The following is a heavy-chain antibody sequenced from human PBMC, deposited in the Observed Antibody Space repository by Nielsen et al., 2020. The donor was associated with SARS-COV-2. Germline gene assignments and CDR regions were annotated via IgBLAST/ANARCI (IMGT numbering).Heavy chain of an antibody. J-gene: IGHJ6*02. V-gene: IGHV3-30*18. CDR2: ISYDGSNK. Sequence: GESLKISCAASGFTFSSYGMHWVRQAPGKGLEWVAVISYDGSNKCYADSVKGRFTISRDNSKNTLYLQMNSLRAEDTAVYYCAKDDGDSYYYYGMDVWGQGTTVTVSS. D-gene: IGHD7-27*01. CDR3: AKDDGDSYYYYGMDV. CDR1: GFTFSSYG.